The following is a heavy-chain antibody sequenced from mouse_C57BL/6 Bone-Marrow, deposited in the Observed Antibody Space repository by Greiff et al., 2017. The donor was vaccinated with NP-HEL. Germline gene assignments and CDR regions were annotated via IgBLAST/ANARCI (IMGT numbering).Heavy chain of an antibody. Sequence: EVQLQQSGPELVKPGASVKISCKASGYTFTDYYMNWVKQSHGKSLEWIGDINPNNGGTSYNQKFKGKATLTVDKSSSTAYMERRSLTSEDSAVYYCARAQATYWFAYWGQGTLVTVSA. D-gene: IGHD3-2*02. V-gene: IGHV1-26*01. J-gene: IGHJ3*01. CDR1: GYTFTDYY. CDR3: ARAQATYWFAY. CDR2: INPNNGGT.